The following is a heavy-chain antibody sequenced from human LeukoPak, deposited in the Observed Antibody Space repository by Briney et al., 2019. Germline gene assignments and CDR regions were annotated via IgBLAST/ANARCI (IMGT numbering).Heavy chain of an antibody. CDR1: GGSISSYQ. CDR2: IYSTGST. V-gene: IGHV4-4*07. Sequence: SETLSLTCTVSGGSISSYQWSWIRQPAGKGLEWIGRIYSTGSTNYNPSLKSRVTMSVDTSKNQFSLRLRSVTAADTAVYYCARQIASAGTAGFDLWGQGALVTVSS. D-gene: IGHD6-13*01. J-gene: IGHJ4*02. CDR3: ARQIASAGTAGFDL.